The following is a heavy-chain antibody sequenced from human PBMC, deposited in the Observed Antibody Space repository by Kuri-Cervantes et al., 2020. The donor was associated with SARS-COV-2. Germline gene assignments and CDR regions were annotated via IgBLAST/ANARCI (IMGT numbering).Heavy chain of an antibody. CDR3: ARGEALYYYMDV. Sequence: GESLKISCAASGFTFSSYSMNWVRQAPGKGLEWVSSISSSSSYIYYADSVKGRSTITRDNAKNSLYLQMNSLRAEDTAEYYCARGEALYYYMDVWGKGTTVTVSS. CDR1: GFTFSSYS. J-gene: IGHJ6*03. V-gene: IGHV3-21*01. CDR2: ISSSSSYI.